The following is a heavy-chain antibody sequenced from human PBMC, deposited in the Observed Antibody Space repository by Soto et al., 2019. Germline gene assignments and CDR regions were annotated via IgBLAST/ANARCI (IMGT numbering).Heavy chain of an antibody. Sequence: QVQLVESGGGLVKPGGSLRLSCAASGFTFSDYYMSWIRQAPGKGLEWVSYISSSSSYTNYADSVKGRFTISRDNAKNSLYLPMNSLRAEDTAVYYCARDVVGAYGMDVWGQGTTVTVSS. CDR2: ISSSSSYT. D-gene: IGHD1-26*01. J-gene: IGHJ6*02. CDR3: ARDVVGAYGMDV. CDR1: GFTFSDYY. V-gene: IGHV3-11*06.